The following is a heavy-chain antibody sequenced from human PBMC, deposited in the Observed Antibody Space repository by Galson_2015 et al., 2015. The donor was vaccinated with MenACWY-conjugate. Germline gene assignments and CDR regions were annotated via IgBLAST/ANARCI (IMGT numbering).Heavy chain of an antibody. Sequence: SLRLSCAASGFIFSTYWMHWVRQAPGKGLVWVSRINPGGSSTTYADSVKDRFTTSRDNAKNTLYLQMNSLRPEDTAVFYCAKSRGASFYFDSWGQGTLVTVSS. CDR1: GFIFSTYW. J-gene: IGHJ4*02. D-gene: IGHD1-26*01. V-gene: IGHV3-74*01. CDR2: INPGGSST. CDR3: AKSRGASFYFDS.